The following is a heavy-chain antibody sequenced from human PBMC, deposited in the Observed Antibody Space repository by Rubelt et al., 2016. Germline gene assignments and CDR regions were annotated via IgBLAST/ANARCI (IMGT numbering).Heavy chain of an antibody. J-gene: IGHJ6*02. CDR2: INHSGST. Sequence: QVQLQQWGAGLLKPSETLSLTCAVYGGSFSGYYWSWIRQPPGKGLEWIGEINHSGSTNYNPSLKSRVTISVYTSKNQFSRKLSAVTAADTAVYYCARGRRGSSSWLGRDYYGMDVWGQGTTVTVSS. D-gene: IGHD6-13*01. V-gene: IGHV4-34*01. CDR3: ARGRRGSSSWLGRDYYGMDV. CDR1: GGSFSGYY.